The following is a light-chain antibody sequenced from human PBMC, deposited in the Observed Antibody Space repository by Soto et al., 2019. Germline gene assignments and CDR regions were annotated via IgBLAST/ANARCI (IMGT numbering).Light chain of an antibody. V-gene: IGLV2-14*01. CDR2: EVT. CDR3: SSYTSSNTPYV. J-gene: IGLJ1*01. Sequence: SALTQPASVSGSPGQSITISCTGSSSDVGGYNFVSWYQHHPGKAPKLILYEVTTRPSGVSSRFSGSKSGNTASLTISGLQADDEANYYCSSYTSSNTPYVFGTGTKVTV. CDR1: SSDVGGYNF.